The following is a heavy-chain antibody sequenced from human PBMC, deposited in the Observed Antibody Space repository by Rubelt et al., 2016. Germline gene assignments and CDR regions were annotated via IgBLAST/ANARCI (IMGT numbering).Heavy chain of an antibody. CDR3: GRVGIGYSDAALDM. D-gene: IGHD5-12*01. J-gene: IGHJ3*02. Sequence: GFTFSSYGMHWVRQAPGKGLEWVAVISYDGSNKYYADSVKGRFTISRDNAKNTLYLQANSLRAEDTAVYYCGRVGIGYSDAALDMWGLGTMVTVAS. V-gene: IGHV3-30*03. CDR2: ISYDGSNK. CDR1: GFTFSSYG.